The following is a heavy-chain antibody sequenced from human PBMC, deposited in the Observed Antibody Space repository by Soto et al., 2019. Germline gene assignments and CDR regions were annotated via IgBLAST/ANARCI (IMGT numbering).Heavy chain of an antibody. D-gene: IGHD2-2*01. J-gene: IGHJ6*03. CDR3: GREWRNPGDSSSYCSSTSCYDYYYYMDV. V-gene: IGHV4-31*03. CDR1: CGSISSGGYY. Sequence: LSLTCTVSCGSISSGGYYWSLIRQHPGKGLEWIGYIYYSGSTYYNPSLKSRVTISVDTSKNQFSLKLSSVTAADTAVYYCGREWRNPGDSSSYCSSTSCYDYYYYMDVWGKGTTVTVSS. CDR2: IYYSGST.